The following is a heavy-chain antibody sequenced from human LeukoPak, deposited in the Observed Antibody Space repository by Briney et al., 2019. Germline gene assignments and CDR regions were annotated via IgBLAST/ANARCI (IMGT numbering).Heavy chain of an antibody. J-gene: IGHJ4*02. Sequence: PGGSLRLSCAASGFNFSNYGMSWVRQAPGKGLEWVSVIIGSGGGTYYADSVKGRFTISRDNSKNTVYLQMNSLRAEDTAVYYCVKARMPHCGTDCLESWGQGTLVTVSS. CDR2: IIGSGGGT. CDR3: VKARMPHCGTDCLES. D-gene: IGHD2-21*02. V-gene: IGHV3-23*01. CDR1: GFNFSNYG.